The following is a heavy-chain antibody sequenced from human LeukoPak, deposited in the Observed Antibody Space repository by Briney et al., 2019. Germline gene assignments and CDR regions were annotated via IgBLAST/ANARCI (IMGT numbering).Heavy chain of an antibody. CDR2: ISGSGGST. J-gene: IGHJ6*03. CDR3: AKVRSGYSYGSPGFPYYYYMDV. D-gene: IGHD5-18*01. Sequence: PGGSLRLSCAASGFTFSSYAMGWVRQAPGKGLEWVSAISGSGGSTYYADSVKGRFTISRDNSKNTLYLQMNSLRAEDTAVYYCAKVRSGYSYGSPGFPYYYYMDVWGKGTTVTVSS. V-gene: IGHV3-23*01. CDR1: GFTFSSYA.